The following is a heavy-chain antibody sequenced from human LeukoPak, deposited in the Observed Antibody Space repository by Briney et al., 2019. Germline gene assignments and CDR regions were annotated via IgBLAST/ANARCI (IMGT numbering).Heavy chain of an antibody. D-gene: IGHD2-2*01. CDR1: GFTFSSYA. Sequence: GGSLRLSCAASGFTFSSYAMSWVRQAPGKGLEWVSIIYSGGSSYYADSVKGRFTISRDNSQNTLYLQMNSLRAEDTAVYHCARVGGYCTTTSCQAYFDYWGQGTLVTVSS. J-gene: IGHJ4*02. CDR3: ARVGGYCTTTSCQAYFDY. V-gene: IGHV3-53*01. CDR2: IYSGGSS.